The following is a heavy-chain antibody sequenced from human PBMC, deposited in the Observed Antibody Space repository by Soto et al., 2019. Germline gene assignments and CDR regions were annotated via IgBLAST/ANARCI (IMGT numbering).Heavy chain of an antibody. V-gene: IGHV4-59*08. Sequence: SETLSLTCTVSGGSLSSYHWSWIRQPPGKGLEWIGYIYSSGSTNYNPSLKSRVTISVDTSKNQFSLKLSSVTAGDTAVYYCARLLYGSGSWFDPWGQGTLVTVS. CDR3: ARLLYGSGSWFDP. J-gene: IGHJ5*02. CDR2: IYSSGST. D-gene: IGHD3-10*01. CDR1: GGSLSSYH.